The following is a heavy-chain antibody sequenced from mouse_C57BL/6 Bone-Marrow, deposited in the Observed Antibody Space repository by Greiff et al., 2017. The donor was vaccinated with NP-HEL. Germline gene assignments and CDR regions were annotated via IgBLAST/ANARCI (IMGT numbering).Heavy chain of an antibody. J-gene: IGHJ2*01. CDR1: GYTFTSYW. D-gene: IGHD2-1*01. V-gene: IGHV1-5*01. CDR2: IYPGNSDT. Sequence: EVQRVESGTVLARPGASVKMSCKTSGYTFTSYWMHWVKQRPGQGLEWIGAIYPGNSDTSYNQKFKGKAKLTAATAASTAYMELSSLTNEDSAVYYCTRNYPYFDYWGQGTTLTVSS. CDR3: TRNYPYFDY.